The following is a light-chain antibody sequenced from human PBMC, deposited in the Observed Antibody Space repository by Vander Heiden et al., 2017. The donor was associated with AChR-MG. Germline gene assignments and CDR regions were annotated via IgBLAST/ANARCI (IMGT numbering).Light chain of an antibody. J-gene: IGKJ3*01. Sequence: ETVMTQSPAPLSVSPEERATLSRRASHSVSSSLSLYRQKPSPAPSLLIFGASARATGIPTRFRCSGSGTGFTLTISSLQSEDFAVYVCQQYHRWPRGTFGPGTKVDIK. CDR3: QQYHRWPRGT. V-gene: IGKV3-15*01. CDR1: HSVSSS. CDR2: GAS.